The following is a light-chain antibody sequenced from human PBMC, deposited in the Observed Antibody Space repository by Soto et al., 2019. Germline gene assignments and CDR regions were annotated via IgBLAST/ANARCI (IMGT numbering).Light chain of an antibody. CDR3: QQFAASPRT. V-gene: IGKV3-20*01. CDR2: GAS. CDR1: QSIATSQ. Sequence: SVLSQSPGTLSLSPGERATLFCRASQSIATSQLAWYQQKPGQAPRLLIGASTRATGIPDRFSDSGSGTDFTLTISRLEPEDFAVYYCQQFAASPRTFGQGTKVDIK. J-gene: IGKJ1*01.